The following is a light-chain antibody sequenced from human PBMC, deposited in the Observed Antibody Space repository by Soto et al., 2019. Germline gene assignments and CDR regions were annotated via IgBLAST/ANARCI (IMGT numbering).Light chain of an antibody. CDR2: GAS. CDR3: QQYTNWPRT. J-gene: IGKJ1*01. CDR1: QSVSNN. V-gene: IGKV3-15*01. Sequence: EIVMTQSPATLSVSPGERVTLSCRASQSVSNNLAWYQQKGGQAPRLLIYGASTRATAIPARFSGSGSGTEFTLTISSLQSEDFAVYCCQQYTNWPRTFGQGTKVEIK.